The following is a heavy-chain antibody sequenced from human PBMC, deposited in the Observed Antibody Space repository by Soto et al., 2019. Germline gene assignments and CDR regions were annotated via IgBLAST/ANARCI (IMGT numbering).Heavy chain of an antibody. CDR3: ARFYIPTWTVVTWATNKESDY. Sequence: SETLSLTCTVSGGSISSGGYYWSWIRQHPGKGLEWIGYIYYSGSTYYNPSLKSRVTISVDTSKNQFSLKLSSVTAADTAVYYCARFYIPTWTVVTWATNKESDYWGQGTLVTVSS. J-gene: IGHJ4*02. V-gene: IGHV4-31*03. CDR2: IYYSGST. D-gene: IGHD2-21*02. CDR1: GGSISSGGYY.